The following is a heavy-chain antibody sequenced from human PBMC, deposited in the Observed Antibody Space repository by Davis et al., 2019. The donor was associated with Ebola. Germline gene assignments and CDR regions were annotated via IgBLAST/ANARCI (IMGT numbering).Heavy chain of an antibody. V-gene: IGHV4-61*08. J-gene: IGHJ5*02. CDR3: ASYIAAFDP. Sequence: MPSETLSLTCTVSGGSISSGGYYWSWFRQPPGKGLEWIRYIYYSGSTNYNPSLKSRVTLSVDTSKNQFSLKLSSVTAADTAVYYCASYIAAFDPWGQGTLVTVSS. CDR1: GGSISSGGYY. CDR2: IYYSGST. D-gene: IGHD6-13*01.